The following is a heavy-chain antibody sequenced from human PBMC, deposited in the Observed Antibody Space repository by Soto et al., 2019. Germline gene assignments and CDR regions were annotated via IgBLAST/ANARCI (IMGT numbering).Heavy chain of an antibody. D-gene: IGHD6-13*01. CDR2: INHSGST. CDR3: AREGSHYYYYYYMDV. CDR1: GGSFSGYY. J-gene: IGHJ6*03. Sequence: SETLSLTCAVYGGSFSGYYWSWIRQPPGKGLEWIGEINHSGSTYYNPSLKSRVTISVDTSKNQFSLKLSSVTAADTAVYYCAREGSHYYYYYYMDVWGKGTTVTVSS. V-gene: IGHV4-34*01.